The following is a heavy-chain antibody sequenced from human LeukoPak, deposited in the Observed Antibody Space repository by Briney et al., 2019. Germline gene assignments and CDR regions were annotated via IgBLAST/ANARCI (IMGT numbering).Heavy chain of an antibody. Sequence: PGGSLRLSCAASGFTVTSNYMSWVRQAPGKGLEWVSFIYSGGSTYYAESVKGRFTISRDNSKNTLYLQMNSLRAEDTAVYYCARGGRGGDIFDYWGQGTLVTVSS. D-gene: IGHD2-21*02. J-gene: IGHJ4*02. CDR1: GFTVTSNY. CDR2: IYSGGST. V-gene: IGHV3-66*01. CDR3: ARGGRGGDIFDY.